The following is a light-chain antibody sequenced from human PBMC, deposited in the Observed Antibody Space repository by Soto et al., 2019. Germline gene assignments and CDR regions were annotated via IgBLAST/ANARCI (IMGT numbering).Light chain of an antibody. Sequence: DIQMTQSPSTLSASVGDRVTITCRASQSISSWLAWYQQKPGKAPKLLIYKASSLESGVPSRFIGSGSGTEFSLTISRLQPDDFATYYCQPLPTLGPGTKVEIK. CDR3: QPLPT. CDR1: QSISSW. J-gene: IGKJ1*01. CDR2: KAS. V-gene: IGKV1-5*03.